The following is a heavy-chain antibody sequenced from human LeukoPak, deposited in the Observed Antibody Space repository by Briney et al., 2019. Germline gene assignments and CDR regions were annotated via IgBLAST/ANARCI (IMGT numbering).Heavy chain of an antibody. CDR1: GFNFNDYT. CDR3: ARDLDPSGSYLFGY. CDR2: ISSISSYI. J-gene: IGHJ4*02. Sequence: PGGSLRLSCEASGFNFNDYTMNWVRQAPGKGLEWVSSISSISSYIYYADSVKGRFTISRDNAKKSSYLQMNSLRAEDTAVYYCARDLDPSGSYLFGYWGQGTLVTVSS. V-gene: IGHV3-21*04. D-gene: IGHD1-26*01.